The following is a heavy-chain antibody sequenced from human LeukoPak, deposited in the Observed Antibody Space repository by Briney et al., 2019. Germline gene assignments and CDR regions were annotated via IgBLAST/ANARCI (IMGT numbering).Heavy chain of an antibody. Sequence: GASVKVSCKASGGTFSSYAISWVRQAPGQGLEWMGRIIPIFGTANYAQKFQGRVTITTDESTSTAYMELSSLRSEDTAVYYCAATGGSGSYYSDYWGQGTLVTVSS. CDR1: GGTFSSYA. J-gene: IGHJ4*02. CDR3: AATGGSGSYYSDY. V-gene: IGHV1-69*05. D-gene: IGHD3-10*01. CDR2: IIPIFGTA.